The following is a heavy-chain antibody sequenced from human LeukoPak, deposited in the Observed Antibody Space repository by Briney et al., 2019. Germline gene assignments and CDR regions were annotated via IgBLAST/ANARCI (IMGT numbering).Heavy chain of an antibody. CDR1: GFTFSNHG. D-gene: IGHD2-21*01. Sequence: GGSLRLSCAASGFTFSNHGMNWVRQAPGKGLEWVSGISPSGDITYYADSVKGRFTVSRDNARNSLYLQMNSLRAEDTAVYYCARDESMISEFDYWGQGTLVTVSS. CDR2: ISPSGDIT. J-gene: IGHJ4*02. CDR3: ARDESMISEFDY. V-gene: IGHV3-23*01.